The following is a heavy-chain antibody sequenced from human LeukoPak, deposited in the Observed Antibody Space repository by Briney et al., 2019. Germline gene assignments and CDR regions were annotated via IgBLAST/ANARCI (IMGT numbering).Heavy chain of an antibody. J-gene: IGHJ5*02. Sequence: PGGSLRLSCAASGFTFSSYGMHWVRQAPGKGLEWVAVISYDGSNKYYADSVKGRFTMSRDNSKNTLYLQMNSLRAEDTAVYYCAKDWTSIAAACPLGDWFDPWGQGTLVTVSS. CDR1: GFTFSSYG. D-gene: IGHD6-13*01. V-gene: IGHV3-30*18. CDR3: AKDWTSIAAACPLGDWFDP. CDR2: ISYDGSNK.